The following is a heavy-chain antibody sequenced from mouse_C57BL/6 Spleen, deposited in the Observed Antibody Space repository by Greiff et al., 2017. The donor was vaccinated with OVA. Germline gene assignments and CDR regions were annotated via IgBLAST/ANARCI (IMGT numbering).Heavy chain of an antibody. Sequence: VKLQQPGAELVRPGTSVKLSCKASGYTFTSYWMHWVKQRPGQGLEWIGVIDPSDSYTNYNQKFKGKATLTVDTSSSTAYMQLSSLTSEDSAVYYCARGAAQATSFDYWGQGTTRTVSS. V-gene: IGHV1-59*01. CDR2: IDPSDSYT. D-gene: IGHD3-2*02. J-gene: IGHJ2*01. CDR1: GYTFTSYW. CDR3: ARGAAQATSFDY.